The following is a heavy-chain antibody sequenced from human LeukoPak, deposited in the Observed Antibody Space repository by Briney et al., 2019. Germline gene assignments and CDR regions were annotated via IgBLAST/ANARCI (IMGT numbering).Heavy chain of an antibody. Sequence: GGSLRLSCAASGFTFSSYGMSWVRQAPGKGLEWVSAISGSGGSTYYADSVKGRFTISRDNSKNTLYLQMNSLRAEDTAVYYCAKDYYDSSGYYYGYDYWGQGTLVTVSS. CDR1: GFTFSSYG. D-gene: IGHD3-22*01. CDR2: ISGSGGST. J-gene: IGHJ4*02. V-gene: IGHV3-23*01. CDR3: AKDYYDSSGYYYGYDY.